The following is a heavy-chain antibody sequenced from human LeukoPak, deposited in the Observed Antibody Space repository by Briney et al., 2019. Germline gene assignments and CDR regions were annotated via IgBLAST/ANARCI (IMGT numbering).Heavy chain of an antibody. D-gene: IGHD1-7*01. CDR1: GGSFSGYY. CDR3: ARGWYNWNSDYFDY. Sequence: SETLSLTCAVYGGSFSGYYWSWIRQPPGKGLEWIGEINHSGSTNYNPSLKSRVTISVDTSKNQFSLKLSSVTAADTAVYYCARGWYNWNSDYFDYWGREPWSPSPQ. J-gene: IGHJ4*02. CDR2: INHSGST. V-gene: IGHV4-34*01.